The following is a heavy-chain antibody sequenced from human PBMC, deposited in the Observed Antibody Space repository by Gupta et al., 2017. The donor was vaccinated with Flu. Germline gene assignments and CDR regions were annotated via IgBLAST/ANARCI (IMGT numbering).Heavy chain of an antibody. Sequence: QVQLVESGGGVVQPGQSLRLSCAASGFPFSNYAMQWVRRAPGKGLQWVALISYDGTNTDYVDSVKGRFTISRDNSKNTLHLQMNSLSVEDTAVYYCRVTADTYYFDHWGQGTLVTVSS. CDR1: GFPFSNYA. CDR2: ISYDGTNT. V-gene: IGHV3-30*03. CDR3: RVTADTYYFDH. J-gene: IGHJ4*02. D-gene: IGHD2-21*02.